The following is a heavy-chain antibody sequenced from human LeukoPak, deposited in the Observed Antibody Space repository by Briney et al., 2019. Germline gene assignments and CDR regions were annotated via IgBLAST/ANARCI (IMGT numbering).Heavy chain of an antibody. CDR3: ARGRSAAGYPNWFDP. CDR1: GYRFINYW. D-gene: IGHD6-13*01. V-gene: IGHV5-51*01. J-gene: IGHJ5*02. Sequence: GESLKISCKGSGYRFINYWIGWVRQMPGKGLEWMGIIYPGDSDTRYSPSFQGQVTISADKSISTAYLQWSSLKASDTAMYYCARGRSAAGYPNWFDPWGQGTLVTVSS. CDR2: IYPGDSDT.